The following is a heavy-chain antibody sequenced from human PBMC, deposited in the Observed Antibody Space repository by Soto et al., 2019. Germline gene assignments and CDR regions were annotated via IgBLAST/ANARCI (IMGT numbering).Heavy chain of an antibody. J-gene: IGHJ4*02. CDR2: VNPSGGHT. CDR3: ARGGHVVVVTAALDY. Sequence: QVQLMQSGAEVKKPGASVKVSCKASGDTFTDYYIHWVRQAPGQGLELMGTVNPSGGHTTYAQHFLGRVTMTRDTSTSTLYLELTSLTSDDTAIYYGARGGHVVVVTAALDYWGQGTLVTVSS. D-gene: IGHD2-21*02. CDR1: GDTFTDYY. V-gene: IGHV1-46*01.